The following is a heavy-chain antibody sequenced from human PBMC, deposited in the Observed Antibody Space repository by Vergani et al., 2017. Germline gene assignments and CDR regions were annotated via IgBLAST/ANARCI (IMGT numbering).Heavy chain of an antibody. J-gene: IGHJ5*02. Sequence: QVQLVESGGGVVQPGGSLRLSCAASGFTFSSYGMHWVRQAPGKGLEWVAFIRYDGSNKYYADSVKGRFTISRDNAKNSLFLQMSSLRVEDTAVYYCAREIAGNVMASWGQGTLVTVSS. D-gene: IGHD4-23*01. CDR1: GFTFSSYG. V-gene: IGHV3-30*02. CDR2: IRYDGSNK. CDR3: AREIAGNVMAS.